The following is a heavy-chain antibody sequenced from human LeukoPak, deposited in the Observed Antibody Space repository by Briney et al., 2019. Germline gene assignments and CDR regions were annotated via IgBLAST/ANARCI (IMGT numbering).Heavy chain of an antibody. J-gene: IGHJ4*02. CDR3: AREMTTVTSFDY. D-gene: IGHD4-17*01. V-gene: IGHV3-7*01. CDR1: GFTFSDYY. Sequence: GGSPRLSCAASGFTFSDYYMSWVRQAPGKGLEWVANIKQDGSEKYYVDSVKGRFTISRDNAKNSLYLQMNSLRAEDTAVYYCAREMTTVTSFDYWGQGTLVTVSS. CDR2: IKQDGSEK.